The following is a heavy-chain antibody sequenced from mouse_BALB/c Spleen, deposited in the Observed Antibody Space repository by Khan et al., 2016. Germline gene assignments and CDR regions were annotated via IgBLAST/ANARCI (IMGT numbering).Heavy chain of an antibody. J-gene: IGHJ2*01. CDR2: IRSKSNNYAT. V-gene: IGHV10-1*02. CDR3: VRQVGSSGPYFDY. Sequence: EVQLVESGGGLVQPKGSLKLSCAASGFTFNTYAMNWVRQAPGKGLEWVARIRSKSNNYATYYADSVKDRFTISRDDSQSMLYLQMNNLKTEDTAMYYCVRQVGSSGPYFDYWGQGTTLTVSS. D-gene: IGHD3-1*01. CDR1: GFTFNTYA.